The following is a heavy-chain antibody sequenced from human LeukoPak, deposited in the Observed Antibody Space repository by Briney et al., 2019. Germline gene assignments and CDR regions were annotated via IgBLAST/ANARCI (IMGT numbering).Heavy chain of an antibody. CDR3: TRDDFWSGYLTYGMDV. CDR1: GFTVSSNY. D-gene: IGHD3-3*01. V-gene: IGHV3-49*04. Sequence: SGGSLRLSCAASGFTVSSNYMSWVRQAPGKGLEWVSFIRSKAYGGTTEYAASVEGRFTISRDDSKSIAYLQMNSLKTEDTAVYYCTRDDFWSGYLTYGMDVWGQGTTVTVSS. CDR2: IRSKAYGGTT. J-gene: IGHJ6*02.